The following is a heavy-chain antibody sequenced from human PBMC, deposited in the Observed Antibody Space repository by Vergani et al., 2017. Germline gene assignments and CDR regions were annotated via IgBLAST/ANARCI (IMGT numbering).Heavy chain of an antibody. CDR3: ARVSRGLFDY. CDR2: ISSNGGST. Sequence: EVQLVESGGGLVQPGGSLRLYRAASGFTFSSYAMHWVRQAPGKGLEYVSAISSNGGSTYYANSVKGRFTISRDNSKNTLYLQMGSLRAEDMAVYYCARVSRGLFDYWGQGTLVTVSS. CDR1: GFTFSSYA. D-gene: IGHD3-10*01. J-gene: IGHJ4*02. V-gene: IGHV3-64*01.